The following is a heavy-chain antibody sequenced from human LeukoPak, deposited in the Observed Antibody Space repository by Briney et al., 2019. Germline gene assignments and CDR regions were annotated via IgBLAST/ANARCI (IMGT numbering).Heavy chain of an antibody. CDR3: ARDRSVTNGGFDY. J-gene: IGHJ4*02. D-gene: IGHD2-8*01. CDR2: INTDGSDT. CDR1: GFTFSHYW. V-gene: IGHV3-74*01. Sequence: GGSLRLSCAASGFTFSHYWMHWVRQAPGKGLVWVSRINTDGSDTVYADSVKGRFTISRDNAKNTLYLQMNSLRAEDTAVYYCARDRSVTNGGFDYWGQGTLVAVSS.